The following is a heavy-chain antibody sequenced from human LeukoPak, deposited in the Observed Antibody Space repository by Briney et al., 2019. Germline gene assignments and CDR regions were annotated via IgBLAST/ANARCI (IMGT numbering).Heavy chain of an antibody. V-gene: IGHV3-23*01. CDR1: GFTFSSYW. J-gene: IGHJ4*02. D-gene: IGHD6-13*01. CDR3: AKDSSSSWYQKFDY. Sequence: GGSLRLSCAASGFTFSSYWMSWVRQAPGKGLEWVSAISGSGGSTYYADSVKGRFTISRDNSKNTLYLQMNSLRAEDTAVYYCAKDSSSSWYQKFDYWGQGALVTVSS. CDR2: ISGSGGST.